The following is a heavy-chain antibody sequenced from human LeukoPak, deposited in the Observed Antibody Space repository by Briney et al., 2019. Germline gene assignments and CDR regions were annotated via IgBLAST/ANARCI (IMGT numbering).Heavy chain of an antibody. CDR3: VSWLPLRAADPLNH. V-gene: IGHV3-11*06. CDR2: VSSSSSYT. D-gene: IGHD6-13*01. Sequence: GGSLRLSCAASGFTFSDYYMSWIRQAPGKGLEWVSYVSSSSSYTNYADSVKGRFTISRDNAKNSLYLDMNSLRAEDTALYYCVSWLPLRAADPLNHWGQGTLVTVSS. J-gene: IGHJ5*02. CDR1: GFTFSDYY.